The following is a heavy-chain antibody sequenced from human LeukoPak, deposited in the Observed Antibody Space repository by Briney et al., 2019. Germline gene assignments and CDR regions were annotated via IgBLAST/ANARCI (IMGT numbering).Heavy chain of an antibody. V-gene: IGHV3-9*01. Sequence: PGGSLRLSCAVSGFNFDDYAMHSVRQAPRRGLEWGSGINWKTGKGIYADSVKGRFTISRDNAKNSLYLQMSSLRAEDTALYYCTRRAARWKFDLWGRGTLLTVSS. J-gene: IGHJ2*01. CDR1: GFNFDDYA. CDR2: INWKTGKG. CDR3: TRRAARWKFDL. D-gene: IGHD6-25*01.